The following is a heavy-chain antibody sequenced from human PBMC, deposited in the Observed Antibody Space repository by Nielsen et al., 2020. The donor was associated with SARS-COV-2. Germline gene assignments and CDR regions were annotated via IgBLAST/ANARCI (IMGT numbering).Heavy chain of an antibody. J-gene: IGHJ4*02. Sequence: GDSLKISCKGSGYNFPNYWISWVRQMPGKGLEWLGRIDPSDSYTKTSPSFQGHVTLSVDKSISTAYLQWSSLKASDTAMYYCARHWSHYDNNGYPDSWGRGTLVTVSS. V-gene: IGHV5-10-1*01. CDR2: IDPSDSYT. CDR3: ARHWSHYDNNGYPDS. CDR1: GYNFPNYW. D-gene: IGHD3-22*01.